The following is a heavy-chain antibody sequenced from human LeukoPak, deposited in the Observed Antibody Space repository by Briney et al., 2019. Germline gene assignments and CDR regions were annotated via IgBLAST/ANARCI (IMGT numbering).Heavy chain of an antibody. CDR1: GFTFSNAW. J-gene: IGHJ4*02. CDR3: TTTYDILTGYYNVDY. Sequence: GGSLRLSCAASGFTFSNAWMSWVRQAPGKGREWVGRIKSKTDGGTTDYAAPVKGRFTISRDDSKNTLYLQMNSLKTEDTAVYYCTTTYDILTGYYNVDYWGQGTLVTVSS. V-gene: IGHV3-15*01. D-gene: IGHD3-9*01. CDR2: IKSKTDGGTT.